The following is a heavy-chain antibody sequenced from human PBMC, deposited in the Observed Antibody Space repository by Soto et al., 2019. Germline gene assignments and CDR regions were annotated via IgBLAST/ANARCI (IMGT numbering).Heavy chain of an antibody. V-gene: IGHV4-34*01. CDR3: ARASSLEDIVVVVAATGDAFDI. CDR2: INHSGST. D-gene: IGHD2-15*01. Sequence: SETLSLTCAVYGGSFSGYYWSWIRQPPGKGLEWIGEINHSGSTNYNPSLKSRVTISVDTSKNQFSLKLSSVTAADTAVYYCARASSLEDIVVVVAATGDAFDIWGQGTMVTVSS. CDR1: GGSFSGYY. J-gene: IGHJ3*02.